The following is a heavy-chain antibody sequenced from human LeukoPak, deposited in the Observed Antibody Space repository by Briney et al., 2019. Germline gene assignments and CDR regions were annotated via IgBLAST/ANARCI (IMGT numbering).Heavy chain of an antibody. CDR2: INPNSCCT. D-gene: IGHD4-17*01. Sequence: ASVKVSCKASGYTFNDYYLSWVRQAPGQGFEWMGWINPNSCCTNYAQKFQGRVTMTRDTSIKTAYMELNSLGSDDTAVYYCARRPDTVTRGVDVWGQGTTVTVSS. CDR3: ARRPDTVTRGVDV. J-gene: IGHJ6*02. V-gene: IGHV1-2*02. CDR1: GYTFNDYY.